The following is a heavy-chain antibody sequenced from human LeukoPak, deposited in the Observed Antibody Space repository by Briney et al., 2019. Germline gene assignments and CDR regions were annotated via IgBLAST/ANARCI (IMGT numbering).Heavy chain of an antibody. Sequence: HSETLSLTCPGSGGSIISYYWSWIRRPPGKGLEGIGYIYYSGSTNYNPSLKSRVTISVDTSKNQFSLKLSSVTAADTAVYYCARAFSYALAPDYWGQGTLVTVSS. CDR1: GGSIISYY. J-gene: IGHJ4*02. V-gene: IGHV4-59*01. CDR3: ARAFSYALAPDY. CDR2: IYYSGST. D-gene: IGHD2-2*01.